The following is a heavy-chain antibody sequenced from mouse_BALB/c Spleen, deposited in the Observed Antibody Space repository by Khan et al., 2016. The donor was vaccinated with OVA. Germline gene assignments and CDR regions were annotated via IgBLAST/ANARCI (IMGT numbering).Heavy chain of an antibody. CDR2: IYPSDSYT. Sequence: QVQLQQPGTELVRPGASVKLSCKASGYTFTNYWINWVKQRPGQGLEWIGNIYPSDSYTNYHQKFNDKATLTVDKSSSTAYMQLSSPTSEGSAVYYCTREEVDGSWFAYWGQGTLVTVSA. CDR1: GYTFTNYW. V-gene: IGHV1-69*02. D-gene: IGHD2-3*01. J-gene: IGHJ3*01. CDR3: TREEVDGSWFAY.